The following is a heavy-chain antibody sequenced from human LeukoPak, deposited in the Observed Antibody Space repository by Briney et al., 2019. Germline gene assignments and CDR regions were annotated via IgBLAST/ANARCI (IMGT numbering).Heavy chain of an antibody. J-gene: IGHJ6*03. D-gene: IGHD3-9*01. CDR1: GYTFTSYG. Sequence: ASVKVSCKASGYTFTSYGISWVRQAPGQGLEWMGWISAYNGNTNYAQKLQGRVTMTTDTSTSTAYMELRSLRSDDTAVYYCARGTRPDYDILTGYYPPGYYYYMDVWGKGTTVTVSS. CDR3: ARGTRPDYDILTGYYPPGYYYYMDV. V-gene: IGHV1-18*01. CDR2: ISAYNGNT.